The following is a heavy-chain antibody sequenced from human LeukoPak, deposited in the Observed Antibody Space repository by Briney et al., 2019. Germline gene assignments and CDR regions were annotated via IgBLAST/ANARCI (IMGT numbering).Heavy chain of an antibody. CDR1: GGSFSSYY. D-gene: IGHD3-16*01. Sequence: PSETLSLTCAVYGGSFSSYYWSWIRQPPGKGLEWIGYIYYSGSTNYNPSLKSRVTISVDTSKNQFSLKLSSVTAADTAVYYCARGRLGKLLLIDYWGQGTLVTVSS. CDR3: ARGRLGKLLLIDY. J-gene: IGHJ4*02. CDR2: IYYSGST. V-gene: IGHV4-59*01.